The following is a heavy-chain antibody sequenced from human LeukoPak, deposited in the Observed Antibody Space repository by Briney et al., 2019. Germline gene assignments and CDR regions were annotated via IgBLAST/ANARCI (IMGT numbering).Heavy chain of an antibody. CDR3: ARDQEDSSNDY. J-gene: IGHJ4*02. Sequence: PGGSLRLSCAGSGFVFTDAYLSWVRQAPGKGLEWVANIKQDGSEKYYVDFVKGRFTISRDNAKNSLYLQMDSLRAEDTAVYYCARDQEDSSNDYWGQGTLVTVSS. CDR1: GFVFTDAY. V-gene: IGHV3-7*01. CDR2: IKQDGSEK. D-gene: IGHD6-6*01.